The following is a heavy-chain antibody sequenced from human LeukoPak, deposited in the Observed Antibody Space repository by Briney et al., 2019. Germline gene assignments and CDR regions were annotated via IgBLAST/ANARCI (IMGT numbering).Heavy chain of an antibody. J-gene: IGHJ4*02. D-gene: IGHD3-10*01. CDR1: GGSISSYY. V-gene: IGHV4-4*07. Sequence: SETLSLTCTVSGGSISSYYWSWIRQPAGKGLEWIGRIYTSGSTNYNPSLKSRVTMSVDTSKNQFSLKLSSVTAADTAVYYCARGPFLWFGEFQYGGYDYWGQGTLVTVSS. CDR3: ARGPFLWFGEFQYGGYDY. CDR2: IYTSGST.